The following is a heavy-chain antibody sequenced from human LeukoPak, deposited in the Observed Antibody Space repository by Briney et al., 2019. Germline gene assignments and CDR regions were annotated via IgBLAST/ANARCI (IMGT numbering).Heavy chain of an antibody. CDR2: IYTSGST. Sequence: KPSETLSLTCTVSGGSIASGGYYWSWIRQPAGKGLEWIGRIYTSGSTNYNPSLKSRVTMSVDTSKKQFSLKLSSVTAADTAVYYCARGSLRLDYWGQGSLVTVSS. V-gene: IGHV4-61*02. CDR3: ARGSLRLDY. CDR1: GGSIASGGYY. J-gene: IGHJ4*02.